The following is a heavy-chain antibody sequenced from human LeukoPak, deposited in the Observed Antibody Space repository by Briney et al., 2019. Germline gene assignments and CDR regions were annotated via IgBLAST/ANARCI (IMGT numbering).Heavy chain of an antibody. CDR2: IRYDGSNK. CDR1: GFTFSSYG. V-gene: IGHV3-30*02. CDR3: ASLLRYFDWLGGEGGHFDY. Sequence: GGSLRLSCAASGFTFSSYGMHWVRQAPGKGLEWVAFIRYDGSNKYYADSVKGRFTISRDNSKNTLYLQMNSLRAEDTAVYYCASLLRYFDWLGGEGGHFDYWGQGTLVTVSS. D-gene: IGHD3-9*01. J-gene: IGHJ4*02.